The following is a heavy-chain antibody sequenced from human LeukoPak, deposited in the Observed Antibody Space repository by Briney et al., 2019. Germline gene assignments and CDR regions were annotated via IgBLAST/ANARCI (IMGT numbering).Heavy chain of an antibody. J-gene: IGHJ3*02. V-gene: IGHV3-30*02. CDR1: GFTFSSYG. D-gene: IGHD6-13*01. CDR3: AKDMRAAGENAFDI. CDR2: IRYDGSNK. Sequence: PGGSLRLSCAASGFTFSSYGMHWVRQAPGKGLEWVAFIRYDGSNKYYADSVKGRFTISRDNSKNTLYLQMNSLRAEDMALYYCAKDMRAAGENAFDIWGQGTMVTVSS.